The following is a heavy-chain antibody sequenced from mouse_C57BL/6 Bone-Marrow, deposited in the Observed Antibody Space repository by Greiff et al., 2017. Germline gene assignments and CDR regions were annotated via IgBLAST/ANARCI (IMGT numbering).Heavy chain of an antibody. Sequence: VKLVESGPGLVAPSQSLSITCTVSGFSLTSYGVDWVRQSPGKGLEWLGVIWGVGSTNYNSALKSRLCISKDNSKRQVLLKMNSLQTDDTDMYYCASSPLSSSGLFAYWGQGTLVTVSA. D-gene: IGHD3-2*02. V-gene: IGHV2-6*01. CDR2: IWGVGST. CDR3: ASSPLSSSGLFAY. J-gene: IGHJ3*01. CDR1: GFSLTSYG.